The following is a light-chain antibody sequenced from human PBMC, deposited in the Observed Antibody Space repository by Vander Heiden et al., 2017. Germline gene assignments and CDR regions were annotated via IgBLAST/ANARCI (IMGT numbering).Light chain of an antibody. V-gene: IGLV3-21*02. CDR3: QVWDRRSDHPYV. Sequence: SYLLSQLPSLSVAPGQTAMITCRGNNIVGKSVHWDQQKPGQAPVLVVYDDGDRPSEIPERLSGSYSGNTATLTISRVEAGDEADYYCQVWDRRSDHPYVFGTGTKVTVL. J-gene: IGLJ1*01. CDR2: DDG. CDR1: NIVGKS.